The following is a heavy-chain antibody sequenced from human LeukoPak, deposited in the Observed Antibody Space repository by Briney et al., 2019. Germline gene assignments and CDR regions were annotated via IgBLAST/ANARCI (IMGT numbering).Heavy chain of an antibody. Sequence: ASVKVSCKASGYTFTGYYMHWVRQAPGQGLECMGWINPNSGGTNYAQKFQGRVTMTRDTSISTAYMELSRLRSDDTAVYYCARDPTLYYDFWSGYSWKSYYYYMDVWGKGTTVTVSS. J-gene: IGHJ6*03. D-gene: IGHD3-3*01. V-gene: IGHV1-2*02. CDR1: GYTFTGYY. CDR2: INPNSGGT. CDR3: ARDPTLYYDFWSGYSWKSYYYYMDV.